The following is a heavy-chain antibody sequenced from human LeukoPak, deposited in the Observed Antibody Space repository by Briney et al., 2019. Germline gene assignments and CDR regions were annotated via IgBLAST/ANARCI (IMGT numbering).Heavy chain of an antibody. V-gene: IGHV1-69*05. J-gene: IGHJ4*02. CDR3: AGGLWSGYYTLYYFDY. CDR2: IIPIFGTA. D-gene: IGHD3-3*01. CDR1: GGTFSSYA. Sequence: SVTVSCKASGGTFSSYAISWVRQAPGQGLEWMGGIIPIFGTANYAQKFQGRVTITTDESTSTAYMELSSLRSEDTAVYYCAGGLWSGYYTLYYFDYWGQGTLVTVSS.